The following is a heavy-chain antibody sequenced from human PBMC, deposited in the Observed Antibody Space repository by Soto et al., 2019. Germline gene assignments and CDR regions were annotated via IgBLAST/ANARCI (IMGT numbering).Heavy chain of an antibody. Sequence: GGSLRLSCAASGFAFMSYTMNWVRQAPGKGLEWVSSMTSSGAHTYYGDSVKGRFTISRDNAKNSLYLQLDSLRAEDTAVYYCARDRYASYDSASGYTNDYWGRGTLVTVSS. CDR3: ARDRYASYDSASGYTNDY. D-gene: IGHD3-3*01. V-gene: IGHV3-21*01. J-gene: IGHJ4*02. CDR2: MTSSGAHT. CDR1: GFAFMSYT.